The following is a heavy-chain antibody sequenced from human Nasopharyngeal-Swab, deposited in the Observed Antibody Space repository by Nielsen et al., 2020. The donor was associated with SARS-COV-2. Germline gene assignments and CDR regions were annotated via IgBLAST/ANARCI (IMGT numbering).Heavy chain of an antibody. D-gene: IGHD2-2*01. CDR2: INSDGSST. V-gene: IGHV3-74*01. CDR3: ARGYAAMGFFDY. Sequence: GESLKISFAASGFTFGTYWMHWVRQAPGKGLEWVSRINSDGSSTGDADSVKGRFTVSRDNAKNTLYLQMNSLRAEDTAVYYCARGYAAMGFFDYWGQGTLVTVSS. J-gene: IGHJ4*02. CDR1: GFTFGTYW.